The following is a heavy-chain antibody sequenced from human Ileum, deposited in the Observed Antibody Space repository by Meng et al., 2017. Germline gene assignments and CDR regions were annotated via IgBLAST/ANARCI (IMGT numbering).Heavy chain of an antibody. CDR1: GGSVSRAGYQ. CDR2: AST. D-gene: IGHD1-26*01. CDR3: ARDHMGSLDY. V-gene: IGHV4-61*08. Sequence: GDLQASGPGMVRPSETLSLICTVSGGSVSRAGYQWGWIRQPPGKGLEWIGYASTNYNPSLKSRVTISLDTSRNQFSLSLSSVTAADTAVYYCARDHMGSLDYWGQGILVTVSS. J-gene: IGHJ4*02.